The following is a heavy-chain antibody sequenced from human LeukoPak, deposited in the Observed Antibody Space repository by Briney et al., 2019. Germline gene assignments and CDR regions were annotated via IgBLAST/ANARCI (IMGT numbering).Heavy chain of an antibody. Sequence: NSSQTLSLTCTVSGGYISSGGFYWSWIRQPAGKGLEWIGRIYISGSTNYNPSLKSRATISVDTSKNQFSLKLSSVTAADTAVYYCARDNYDILTGYYGPPPLNFYYFDYWGQGTLVTVSS. V-gene: IGHV4-61*02. J-gene: IGHJ4*02. CDR3: ARDNYDILTGYYGPPPLNFYYFDY. CDR1: GGYISSGGFY. D-gene: IGHD3-9*01. CDR2: IYISGST.